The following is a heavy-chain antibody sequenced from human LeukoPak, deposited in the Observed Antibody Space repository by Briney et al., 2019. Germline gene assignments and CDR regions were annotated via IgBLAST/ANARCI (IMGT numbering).Heavy chain of an antibody. CDR3: ARTGYCSGGSCGRDWFDP. V-gene: IGHV1-18*01. Sequence: ASVKVSCKASGYTFTSYGISWVRQAPEQGLEWMGWISAYNGNTNYAQKLQGRVTMTTDTSTSTAYMELRSLRSDDTAVYYCARTGYCSGGSCGRDWFDPWGQGTLVTVSS. CDR1: GYTFTSYG. D-gene: IGHD2-15*01. J-gene: IGHJ5*02. CDR2: ISAYNGNT.